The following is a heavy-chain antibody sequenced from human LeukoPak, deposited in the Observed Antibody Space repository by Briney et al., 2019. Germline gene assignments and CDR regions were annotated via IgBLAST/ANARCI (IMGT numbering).Heavy chain of an antibody. D-gene: IGHD5-24*01. CDR1: GGSISSYY. J-gene: IGHJ1*01. V-gene: IGHV4-4*07. CDR2: IYTSGST. Sequence: SETLSLTCTVSGGSISSYYWSWIRQPAGTGLEWIGRIYTSGSTNYNPSLKSRVTMSVDPSKNQFSLKLSSVTAADTAVYYCARDRHEDGCNYLYFQHWGQGTLVTVSS. CDR3: ARDRHEDGCNYLYFQH.